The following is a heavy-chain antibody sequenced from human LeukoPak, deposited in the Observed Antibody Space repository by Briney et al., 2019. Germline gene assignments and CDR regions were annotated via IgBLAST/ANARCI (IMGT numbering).Heavy chain of an antibody. Sequence: PGGSLRLSCAASALTFSRYGMHWVRQAPGKGLEWVAFIRYDGSNKYYADSVKGRFTISRDNSKNTLYLQMNSLRAEDTAVYYCARERWFDIWGQGTMVTVSS. CDR2: IRYDGSNK. J-gene: IGHJ3*02. CDR1: ALTFSRYG. D-gene: IGHD4-23*01. V-gene: IGHV3-30*02. CDR3: ARERWFDI.